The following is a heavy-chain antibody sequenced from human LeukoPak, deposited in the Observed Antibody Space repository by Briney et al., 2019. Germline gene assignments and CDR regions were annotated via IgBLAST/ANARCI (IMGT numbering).Heavy chain of an antibody. CDR1: GGSISSYY. V-gene: IGHV4-59*01. J-gene: IGHJ4*02. CDR2: IYYSGST. CDR3: ASTRRGAAALDY. Sequence: PSETLSLTCTVSGGSISSYYWSWLRQPPGKGLEWIGYIYYSGSTNYNPSLKSRVTISVHTSKNQFSLKLSSVTAADTAMYYCASTRRGAAALDYWGQGTLVTVSS. D-gene: IGHD6-13*01.